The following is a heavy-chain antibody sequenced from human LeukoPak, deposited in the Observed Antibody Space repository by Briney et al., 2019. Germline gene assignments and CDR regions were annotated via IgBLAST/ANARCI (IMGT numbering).Heavy chain of an antibody. CDR1: GFIVTDNY. J-gene: IGHJ4*02. CDR3: LSDNYLDH. CDR2: TNSGGYT. V-gene: IGHV3-66*01. Sequence: GGSLRLSCAASGFIVTDNYMSWVRQAPGKGLEWVSTTNSGGYTYYADSVEGRLTISRDSSRNTVYLQLNSLRVEDTAVYYCLSDNYLDHWGQGTLVTVSS.